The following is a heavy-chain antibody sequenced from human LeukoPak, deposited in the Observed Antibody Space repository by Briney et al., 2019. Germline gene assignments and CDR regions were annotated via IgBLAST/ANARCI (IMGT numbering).Heavy chain of an antibody. J-gene: IGHJ4*02. CDR1: GGTFSSYA. D-gene: IGHD5-18*01. CDR2: IIPIFGTA. V-gene: IGHV1-69*05. CDR3: ATGEIQLWFDY. Sequence: ASVKVSCKASGGTFSSYAISWVRQAPGQGLEWMGRIIPIFGTASYAQKFQGRVTITTDESTSTAYMELSSLRSEDTAVYYCATGEIQLWFDYWGQGTLVTVSS.